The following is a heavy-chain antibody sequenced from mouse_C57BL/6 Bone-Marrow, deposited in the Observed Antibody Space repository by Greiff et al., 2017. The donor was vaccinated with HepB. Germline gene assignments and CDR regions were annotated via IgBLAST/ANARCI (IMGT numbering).Heavy chain of an antibody. D-gene: IGHD2-5*01. CDR1: GFSFNTYA. CDR2: IRSKSNNYAT. V-gene: IGHV10-1*01. J-gene: IGHJ3*01. Sequence: EVQVVESGGGLVQPKGSLKLSCAASGFSFNTYAMNWVRQAPGKGLEWVARIRSKSNNYATYYADSVKDRFTISRDDSESMLYLQMNNLKTEDTAMYYCVSNSNYGGAWFAYWGQGTLVTVSA. CDR3: VSNSNYGGAWFAY.